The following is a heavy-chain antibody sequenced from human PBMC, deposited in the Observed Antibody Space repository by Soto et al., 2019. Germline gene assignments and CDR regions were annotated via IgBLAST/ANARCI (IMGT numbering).Heavy chain of an antibody. D-gene: IGHD3-3*01. V-gene: IGHV3-30*02. J-gene: IGHJ6*02. CDR3: ARDLRTVPGVVVAYDHYGMDV. Sequence: GSLRLSCSASGFTFSSYAMHWVRQAPGKGLEWVALIRFDGSEQFYGDSVKGRFTIARDNSMDVLYLEMNSLRAEDTAVYYCARDLRTVPGVVVAYDHYGMDVWGQGTTVTVSS. CDR1: GFTFSSYA. CDR2: IRFDGSEQ.